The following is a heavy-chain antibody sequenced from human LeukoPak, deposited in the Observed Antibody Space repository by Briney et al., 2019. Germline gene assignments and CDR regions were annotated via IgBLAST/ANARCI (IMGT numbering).Heavy chain of an antibody. CDR2: INHSGST. J-gene: IGHJ6*03. Sequence: SETLSLTCAVYGGSFSGYYWSWIRQPPGKGLEWIGEINHSGSTNYNPSLKSRVTISVDTSKNQFSLKLSSVTAADTAVYYCARLSPRSAAAFGRRYYYYYMDVWGKGTTVTVSS. V-gene: IGHV4-34*01. D-gene: IGHD6-25*01. CDR3: ARLSPRSAAAFGRRYYYYYMDV. CDR1: GGSFSGYY.